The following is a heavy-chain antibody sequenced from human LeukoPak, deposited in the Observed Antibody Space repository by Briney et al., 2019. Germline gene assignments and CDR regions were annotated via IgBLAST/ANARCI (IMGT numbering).Heavy chain of an antibody. J-gene: IGHJ5*02. Sequence: ASVKVSCKASGDTFIGYYMHWVRQAPGQGLEWMGWINPNSGGTNYAQKFQGRVTMTRDTSISTAYMELSRLRSDDTAVYYCARDDDSSSWYRFDPWGQGTLVTVSS. CDR1: GDTFIGYY. CDR3: ARDDDSSSWYRFDP. D-gene: IGHD6-13*01. CDR2: INPNSGGT. V-gene: IGHV1-2*02.